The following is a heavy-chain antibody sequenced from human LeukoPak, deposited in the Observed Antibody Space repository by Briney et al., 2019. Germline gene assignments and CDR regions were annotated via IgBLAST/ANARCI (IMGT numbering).Heavy chain of an antibody. D-gene: IGHD3-9*01. Sequence: PGGSLRLSCAASGFTVSSNDMSWVRQAPGKGLEWVSYISSSGTTIYYADSVKGRFTISRDNAKNLLYLQMNSLRAEDTAVYYCARYYDILTGWSAWGQGTLVTVSS. CDR1: GFTVSSND. CDR3: ARYYDILTGWSA. V-gene: IGHV3-11*01. CDR2: ISSSGTTI. J-gene: IGHJ5*02.